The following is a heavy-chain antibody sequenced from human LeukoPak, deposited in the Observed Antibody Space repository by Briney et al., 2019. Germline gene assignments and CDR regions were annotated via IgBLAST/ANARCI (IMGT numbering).Heavy chain of an antibody. Sequence: GGSLRLSCVASGFTFSTYWMSWVRQAPGKGLEWVASIKQDGDEKYYVDSVKGRFTISRDNAKNSLSLQMNSLRAEDTAVYYCARAVEWLLYFDYWGQGTLVTVSS. CDR2: IKQDGDEK. V-gene: IGHV3-7*03. CDR1: GFTFSTYW. CDR3: ARAVEWLLYFDY. J-gene: IGHJ4*02. D-gene: IGHD3-3*01.